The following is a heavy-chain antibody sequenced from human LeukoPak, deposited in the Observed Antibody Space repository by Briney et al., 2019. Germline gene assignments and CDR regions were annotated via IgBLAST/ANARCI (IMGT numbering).Heavy chain of an antibody. Sequence: SETLSLTCTVSGGSISSYYWSWIRQPPGKGLEWIGYIYYSGSTNYNPSLKSRVTISVDTSKNQFSLKLSSVTAADTAVYYCARGSEYSSSSGYLYYYHYYMDVWGKGTTVTVSS. D-gene: IGHD6-6*01. V-gene: IGHV4-59*01. CDR1: GGSISSYY. CDR2: IYYSGST. CDR3: ARGSEYSSSSGYLYYYHYYMDV. J-gene: IGHJ6*03.